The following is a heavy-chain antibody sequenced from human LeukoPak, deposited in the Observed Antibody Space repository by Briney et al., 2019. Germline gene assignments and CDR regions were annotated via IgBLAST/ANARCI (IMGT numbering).Heavy chain of an antibody. CDR3: AKDVIFFQAEDVILCTVPVSAFLLNRSADL. J-gene: IGHJ2*01. D-gene: IGHD3-10*02. CDR2: ISGSGGST. V-gene: IGHV3-23*01. Sequence: KVLEWVLAISGSGGSTYYADSVKGRFTISRDNSKNTMYLQMNSLRAEDTAVYYCAKDVIFFQAEDVILCTVPVSAFLLNRSADL.